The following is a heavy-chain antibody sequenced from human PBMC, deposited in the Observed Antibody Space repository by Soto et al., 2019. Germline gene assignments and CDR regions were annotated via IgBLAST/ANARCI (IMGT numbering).Heavy chain of an antibody. D-gene: IGHD6-19*01. CDR3: ARVGAVAVTRNFDF. Sequence: SETLSLTCTVSGGSISGSPYHWGWIRQPPGKGLEWIGSIGDDGRVYYNPSLTGRATLFVDTSKNRFSLNLNSLRAEDTAVYYCARVGAVAVTRNFDFWGHGTLVTVSS. V-gene: IGHV4-39*02. CDR2: IGDDGRV. J-gene: IGHJ4*01. CDR1: GGSISGSPYH.